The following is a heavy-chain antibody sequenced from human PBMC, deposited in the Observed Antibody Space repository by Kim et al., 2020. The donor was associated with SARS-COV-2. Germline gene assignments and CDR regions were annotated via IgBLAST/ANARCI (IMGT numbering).Heavy chain of an antibody. Sequence: SETLSLTCTVSGGSVSSGSYYWSWIRQPPGKGLEWIGYIYYSGSTNYNPSLKSRVTISVDTSKNQFSLKLSSVTAADTAVYYCAREEADTAMARGFDYWGQGTLVTVSS. CDR3: AREEADTAMARGFDY. V-gene: IGHV4-61*01. CDR2: IYYSGST. J-gene: IGHJ4*02. CDR1: GGSVSSGSYY. D-gene: IGHD5-18*01.